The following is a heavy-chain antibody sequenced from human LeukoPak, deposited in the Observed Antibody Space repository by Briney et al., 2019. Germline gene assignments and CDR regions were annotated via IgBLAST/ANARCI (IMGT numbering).Heavy chain of an antibody. Sequence: PGGSLRLSCAASGFTFSSYGMHWVRQAPGKGLEWVAVIWYDGSNKYYADSVKGRFTISRDNSKNTLYLQMNSLRAEDTAVYYCARDTAAGTSYYGMDVWGQGTTVTVSS. D-gene: IGHD6-13*01. V-gene: IGHV3-33*01. J-gene: IGHJ6*02. CDR2: IWYDGSNK. CDR3: ARDTAAGTSYYGMDV. CDR1: GFTFSSYG.